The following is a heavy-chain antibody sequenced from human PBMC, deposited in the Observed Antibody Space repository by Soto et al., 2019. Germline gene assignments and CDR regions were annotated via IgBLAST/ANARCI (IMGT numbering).Heavy chain of an antibody. J-gene: IGHJ6*02. CDR3: ARDQYYYGSGSLFYGMDV. V-gene: IGHV4-4*02. CDR2: IYHSGST. D-gene: IGHD3-10*01. Sequence: SETLSLTCAVSGGSISSSNWWSWVRQPPGKGLEWIGEIYHSGSTNYNPSLKSRVTISVDKSKNQFSLKLSSVTAADTAVYYCARDQYYYGSGSLFYGMDVWGQGTTVTVSS. CDR1: GGSISSSNW.